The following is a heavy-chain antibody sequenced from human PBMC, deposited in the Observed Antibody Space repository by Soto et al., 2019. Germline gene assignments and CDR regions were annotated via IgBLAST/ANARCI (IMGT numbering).Heavy chain of an antibody. Sequence: QVQLVQSGAEVKKPGSSVKVSCKASGGTFSSYTISWVRQAPGQGLEWMGRIIPILGIANYAQKFQGRVTITADKSTSTAYMELSSLRSEDTAVYYCAAGAVVATISLSPFDYWGQGTLVTVSS. CDR3: AAGAVVATISLSPFDY. J-gene: IGHJ4*02. V-gene: IGHV1-69*02. CDR2: IIPILGIA. D-gene: IGHD5-12*01. CDR1: GGTFSSYT.